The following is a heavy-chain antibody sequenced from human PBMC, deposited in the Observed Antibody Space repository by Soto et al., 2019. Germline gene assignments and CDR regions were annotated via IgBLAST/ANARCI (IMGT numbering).Heavy chain of an antibody. Sequence: QVQLQESGPGLVKPSQTLSLTCTVSGGSISSGDYYWSWIRQPPGKGLEWIGYIYYSGSTYYNPSLKSRFTISVHTSKNQFSLKLSSVTAADTAVYYCARDRGGVTHARHIDYWGQGTLVTVSS. J-gene: IGHJ4*02. CDR1: GGSISSGDYY. CDR2: IYYSGST. V-gene: IGHV4-30-4*01. CDR3: ARDRGGVTHARHIDY. D-gene: IGHD3-10*01.